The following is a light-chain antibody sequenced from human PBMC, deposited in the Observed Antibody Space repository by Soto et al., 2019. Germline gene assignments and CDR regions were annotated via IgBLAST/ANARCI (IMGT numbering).Light chain of an antibody. Sequence: QSVLTQPPSVSEAPRQRVTISCSGSSSNIGNNAVNWYQQLPGKAPKLLIYYDDLLPSGVSDRFSGSKSGTSASLAISGLQSEDEADYYCAAWDDSLNGHVFGPGTKVTVL. CDR2: YDD. CDR1: SSNIGNNA. V-gene: IGLV1-36*01. CDR3: AAWDDSLNGHV. J-gene: IGLJ1*01.